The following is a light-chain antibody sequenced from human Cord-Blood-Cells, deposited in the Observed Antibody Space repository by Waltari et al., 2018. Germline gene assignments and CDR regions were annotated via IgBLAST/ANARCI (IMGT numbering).Light chain of an antibody. Sequence: DIQKTQSPFSMHASVGASVNSPCRASESTSSYLNWYQQKPGKAPKLLIYAATSLQSGVPSRFSGSGSGTDFTLTISSLQPEDFATYYCQQSYSTPYSFGQGTKLEIK. V-gene: IGKV1-39*01. J-gene: IGKJ2*03. CDR1: ESTSSY. CDR2: AAT. CDR3: QQSYSTPYS.